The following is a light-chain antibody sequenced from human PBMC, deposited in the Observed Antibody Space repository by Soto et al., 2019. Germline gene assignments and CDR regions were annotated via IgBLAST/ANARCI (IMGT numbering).Light chain of an antibody. CDR3: QQYGSSPQT. CDR1: QSFSNY. CDR2: GAS. Sequence: EIVLTQSPGTLSLSPGERATLSCRASQSFSNYLAWYQQKPGQAPRLLIYGASSRATGIPDRFSGSGSGTDFTPTISRLEPEDFAVYYCQQYGSSPQTFGQGTKVDIK. V-gene: IGKV3-20*01. J-gene: IGKJ1*01.